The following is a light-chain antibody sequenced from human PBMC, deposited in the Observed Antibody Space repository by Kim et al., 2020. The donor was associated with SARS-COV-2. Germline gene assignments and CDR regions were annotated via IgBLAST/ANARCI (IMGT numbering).Light chain of an antibody. CDR2: VGTGGIVG. CDR1: RGYSKYK. J-gene: IGLJ1*01. CDR3: GADHGSGSNFVYV. V-gene: IGLV9-49*01. Sequence: CTLGRGYSKYKVDWYQQRPGKGPRFGMRVGTGGIVGSKGDGIPDRFSVLGSGLNRYLTIKNIQEEDESDYHCGADHGSGSNFVYVFGTGTKVTVL.